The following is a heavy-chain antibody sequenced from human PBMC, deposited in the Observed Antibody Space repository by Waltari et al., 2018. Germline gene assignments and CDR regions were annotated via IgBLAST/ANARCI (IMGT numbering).Heavy chain of an antibody. Sequence: QVQLQESGPGLVKPSETLSLTCTVSGGSISSYYWCWIRQPPGKGLEWIGYIDYSGSTNYNPSLKSRVTISVDTSKNQFSLKLSSVTAADTAVYYCARSLTGRYYFDYWGQGTLVTVSS. J-gene: IGHJ4*02. CDR3: ARSLTGRYYFDY. D-gene: IGHD3-9*01. CDR2: IDYSGST. CDR1: GGSISSYY. V-gene: IGHV4-59*01.